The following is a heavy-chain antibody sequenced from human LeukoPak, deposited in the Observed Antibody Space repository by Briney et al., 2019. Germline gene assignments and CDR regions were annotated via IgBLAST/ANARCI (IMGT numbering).Heavy chain of an antibody. CDR3: AAEMATITGDDAFDI. J-gene: IGHJ3*02. D-gene: IGHD5-24*01. V-gene: IGHV1-18*01. CDR1: GYTFTSYA. CDR2: ISAYNGNT. Sequence: GASVKVSCKASGYTFTSYAMNWVRPAPGQGLEWMGWISAYNGNTNYAQKLQGRVTMTTDTSTSTAYMELRSLRSDDTAVYYCAAEMATITGDDAFDIWGQGTMVTVSS.